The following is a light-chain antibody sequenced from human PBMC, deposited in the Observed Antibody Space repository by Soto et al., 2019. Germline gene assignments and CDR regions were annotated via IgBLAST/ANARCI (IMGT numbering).Light chain of an antibody. V-gene: IGKV3-11*01. CDR3: QQRSNWPPIT. Sequence: EIVLTQSPATLSLSPGERATLSCRASQSVSRYLAWYQQKPDQAPRLLIYDASNRATGIPARFSGSGSGTDFTLTISSLEPEDFAVYYCQQRSNWPPITFGQGTRLDIK. CDR1: QSVSRY. J-gene: IGKJ5*01. CDR2: DAS.